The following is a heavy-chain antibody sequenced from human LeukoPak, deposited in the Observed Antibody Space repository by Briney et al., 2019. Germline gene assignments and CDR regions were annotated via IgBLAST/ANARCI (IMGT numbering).Heavy chain of an antibody. Sequence: GASVKVSCKASGGTFSNCAVSWVRQAPGQGLEWMGRVIPILGIADYAQRFQGRVTFSADKSTGTAYMEVNSLRSEDTAVYYCARALQRSQQLVRTGNYYYGLDVWGQGTTVTVSS. V-gene: IGHV1-69*04. CDR3: ARALQRSQQLVRTGNYYYGLDV. CDR1: GGTFSNCA. J-gene: IGHJ6*02. CDR2: VIPILGIA. D-gene: IGHD6-13*01.